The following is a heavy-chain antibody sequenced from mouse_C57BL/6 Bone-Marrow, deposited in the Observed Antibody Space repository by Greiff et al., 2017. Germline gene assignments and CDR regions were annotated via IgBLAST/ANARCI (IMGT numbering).Heavy chain of an antibody. CDR3: ARDLFITTVVADYAMDY. CDR1: GFTFSSYA. CDR2: ISDGGSYT. Sequence: DVKLVESGGGLVKPGGSLKLSCAASGFTFSSYAMSWVRQTPEKRLEWVATISDGGSYTYYPDNVKGRFTISRDNAKNNLYLQMSHLKSEDTAMYYCARDLFITTVVADYAMDYWGQGTSVTVSS. J-gene: IGHJ4*01. D-gene: IGHD1-1*01. V-gene: IGHV5-4*01.